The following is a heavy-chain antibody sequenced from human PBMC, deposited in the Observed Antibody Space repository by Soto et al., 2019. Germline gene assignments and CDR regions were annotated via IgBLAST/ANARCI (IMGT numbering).Heavy chain of an antibody. CDR3: ARRGPGVGFGEILNTAPYAFDI. J-gene: IGHJ3*02. V-gene: IGHV1-69*13. D-gene: IGHD3-10*01. CDR2: IIPIFGTA. Sequence: SVKVSCKASGGTFSSYAISWVRQAPGQGLEWMGGIIPIFGTANYAQKFQGRVTITADESTSTAYMELSSLRSEDTAVYYCARRGPGVGFGEILNTAPYAFDIWGQGTMVTVSS. CDR1: GGTFSSYA.